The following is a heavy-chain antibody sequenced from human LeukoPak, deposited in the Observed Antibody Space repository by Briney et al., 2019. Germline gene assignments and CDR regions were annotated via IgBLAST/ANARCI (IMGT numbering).Heavy chain of an antibody. J-gene: IGHJ5*02. D-gene: IGHD1-26*01. V-gene: IGHV4-38-2*02. Sequence: SETLSLTCTVSGYSISSGYYWGWIRQPPGKGLEWIGSIYHSGSTYYNPSLKSRVTISVDTSKNQFSLKLSSVTAADTAVYYCARPVGYWFDPWGQGTLVTVSS. CDR2: IYHSGST. CDR1: GYSISSGYY. CDR3: ARPVGYWFDP.